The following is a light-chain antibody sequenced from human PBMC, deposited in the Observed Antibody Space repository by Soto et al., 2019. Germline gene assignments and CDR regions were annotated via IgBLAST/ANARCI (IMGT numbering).Light chain of an antibody. CDR3: FSYTTSSAPYV. J-gene: IGLJ1*01. CDR2: EVN. V-gene: IGLV2-14*01. CDR1: TSDVGGHNY. Sequence: QSVLTQPASVSGSPGQSITISCTGTTSDVGGHNYVSWYQQHPGKVPKLLIYEVNNRPSGVSNRFSGSKSGNPASLTISDLQADDEATYYCFSYTTSSAPYVFGTGTKVTVL.